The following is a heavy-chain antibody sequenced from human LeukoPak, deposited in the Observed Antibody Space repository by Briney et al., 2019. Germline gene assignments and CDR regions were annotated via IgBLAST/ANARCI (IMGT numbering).Heavy chain of an antibody. J-gene: IGHJ4*02. CDR3: ARELPGTGPFDS. Sequence: PSETLSLTCSVSGGSISSYYWSWIRQPPGKGLEWIGYIYCSGSTNYNPSLKSRVTISVDTSKNQFSLKLSSVTAADTAVYYCARELPGTGPFDSWGQGTLATVSS. CDR1: GGSISSYY. CDR2: IYCSGST. D-gene: IGHD6-13*01. V-gene: IGHV4-59*01.